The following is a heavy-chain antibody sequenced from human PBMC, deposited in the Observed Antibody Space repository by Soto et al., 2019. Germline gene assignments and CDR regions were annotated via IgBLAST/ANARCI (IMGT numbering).Heavy chain of an antibody. D-gene: IGHD3-10*01. Sequence: PSETLSLTCTVSGGSISSYYWSWIRQPPGKGLEWIGSIYHSGSTYYNPSLKSRVTISVDTSKNQFSLKLSSVTAADTAVYYCARDRITMVRGVIIGYYYGMDVWGQGTTVTVSS. CDR2: IYHSGST. V-gene: IGHV4-38-2*02. CDR3: ARDRITMVRGVIIGYYYGMDV. CDR1: GGSISSYY. J-gene: IGHJ6*02.